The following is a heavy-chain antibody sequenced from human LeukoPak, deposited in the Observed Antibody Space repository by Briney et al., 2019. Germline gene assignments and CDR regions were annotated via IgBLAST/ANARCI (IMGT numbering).Heavy chain of an antibody. CDR1: GGTFSSYA. Sequence: SVKVSCKASGGTFSSYAISWVRQAPGQGLEWMGGIIPIFGTANYAQKFQGRVTITADESTSTAYMELSSLRSEDTAVYYCARDRGSYGPWWDIWGQGTMVTVSS. CDR3: ARDRGSYGPWWDI. J-gene: IGHJ3*02. V-gene: IGHV1-69*01. D-gene: IGHD5-18*01. CDR2: IIPIFGTA.